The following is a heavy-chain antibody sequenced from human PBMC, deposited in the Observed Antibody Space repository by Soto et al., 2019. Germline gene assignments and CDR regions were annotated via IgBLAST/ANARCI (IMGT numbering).Heavy chain of an antibody. CDR1: GFTFSSYA. J-gene: IGHJ3*02. CDR2: ISYDGSNK. Sequence: SLRLSCAASGFTFSSYAMHWVRQAPGKGLEWVAVISYDGSNKYYADSVKGRFTISRDNSKNTLYLQMNSLRAEDTAVYYCAKDWRDDAFDIWGQGTMVTVSS. CDR3: AKDWRDDAFDI. V-gene: IGHV3-30*04.